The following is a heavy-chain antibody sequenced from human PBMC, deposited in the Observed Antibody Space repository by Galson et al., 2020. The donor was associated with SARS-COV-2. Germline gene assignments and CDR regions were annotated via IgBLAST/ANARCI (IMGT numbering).Heavy chain of an antibody. Sequence: GSLRLSCGGSGFILSVYAMNWVRQAPGKGLEWVATIASTGGFIYYQDSVQGRFTISRDNSKDTVFLQMNSLRAEDTAVYHCAKTLVGNGGYMDVWGKGTTVTVSS. CDR2: IASTGGFI. CDR3: AKTLVGNGGYMDV. V-gene: IGHV3-23*01. J-gene: IGHJ6*03. CDR1: GFILSVYA. D-gene: IGHD2-2*01.